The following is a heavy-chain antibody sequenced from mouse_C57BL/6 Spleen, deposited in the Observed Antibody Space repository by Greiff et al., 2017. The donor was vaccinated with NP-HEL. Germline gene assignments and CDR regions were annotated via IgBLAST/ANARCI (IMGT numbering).Heavy chain of an antibody. J-gene: IGHJ4*01. V-gene: IGHV6-6*01. CDR2: IRNKANNHAT. CDR3: TSTTVVFNYYAMDY. Sequence: EVKVEESGGGLVQPGGSMKLSCAASGFTFSDAWMDWVRQSPEKGLEWVAEIRNKANNHATYYAESVKGRFTISRDDSKSSVYLQMNSLRAEDTGIYYCTSTTVVFNYYAMDYWGQGTSVTVSS. D-gene: IGHD1-1*01. CDR1: GFTFSDAW.